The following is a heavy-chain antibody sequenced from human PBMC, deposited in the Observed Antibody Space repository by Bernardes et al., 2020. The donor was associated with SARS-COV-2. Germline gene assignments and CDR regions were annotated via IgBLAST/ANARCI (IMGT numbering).Heavy chain of an antibody. Sequence: GGSLRLSCAASGFTFSSYAMHWVRQAPGKGLEWVAVISYDGSDKYYADSVKGRFTISRDNPKNTLCLQMNSLRPEDTAVYYCAKEAAKEDGGSYEGNPYYYGMDVWGQGTTVTVSS. CDR3: AKEAAKEDGGSYEGNPYYYGMDV. D-gene: IGHD1-26*01. J-gene: IGHJ6*02. V-gene: IGHV3-30*18. CDR2: ISYDGSDK. CDR1: GFTFSSYA.